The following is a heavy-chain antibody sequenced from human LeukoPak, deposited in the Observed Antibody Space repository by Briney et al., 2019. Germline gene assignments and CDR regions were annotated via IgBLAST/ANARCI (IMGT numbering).Heavy chain of an antibody. CDR2: INPSGGST. J-gene: IGHJ1*01. D-gene: IGHD6-19*01. Sequence: ASVKVSCKASGYTFTSYYMHWVRQAPGQGLEWMGIINPSGGSTSYAQKFQGRVTMTRDTSTSTVYMELSSLRSEDTAVHYCARGYSSGWYTAEYFQHWGQGTLVTVSS. CDR1: GYTFTSYY. CDR3: ARGYSSGWYTAEYFQH. V-gene: IGHV1-46*01.